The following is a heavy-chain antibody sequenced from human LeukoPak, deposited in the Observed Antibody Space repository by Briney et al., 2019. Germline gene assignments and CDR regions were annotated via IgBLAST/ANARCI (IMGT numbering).Heavy chain of an antibody. V-gene: IGHV1-8*03. D-gene: IGHD3-22*01. CDR2: MNPNSGNT. CDR3: AREVVLSSGYYVPHFDY. Sequence: ASVKVSCKASGYTFTSYDINWVRQATGQGLEWMGWMNPNSGNTGYAQKFQGRVTITRNTSISTAYMELSSLRSDDTAVYYCAREVVLSSGYYVPHFDYWGQGTLVTVSS. CDR1: GYTFTSYD. J-gene: IGHJ4*02.